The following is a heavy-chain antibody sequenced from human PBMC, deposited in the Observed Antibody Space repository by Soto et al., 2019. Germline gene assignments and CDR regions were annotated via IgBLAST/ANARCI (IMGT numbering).Heavy chain of an antibody. J-gene: IGHJ6*02. CDR1: GYTFYSHS. CDR2: INADYGNT. Sequence: QAQLVQSGAEVRKPGASVKVSCKASGYTFYSHSISWVRQAPGQGLEWMGRINADYGNTQYAQKFRGRVTMTTDTPXTNVYMELTNLRSDDTAVYYCARCIQGDYYYGMDVWGQGTTVTVSS. V-gene: IGHV1-18*01. D-gene: IGHD5-18*01. CDR3: ARCIQGDYYYGMDV.